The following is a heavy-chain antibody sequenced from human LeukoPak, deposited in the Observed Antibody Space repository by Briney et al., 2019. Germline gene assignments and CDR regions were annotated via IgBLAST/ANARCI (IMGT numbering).Heavy chain of an antibody. CDR2: IKSKTDVGTT. Sequence: PGGSLRLSCTASGFTFLNVWMIWVPQAPGEGLEWVGRIKSKTDVGTTDYAIPVNGRFTISRDDSKNTLYVQMNSLKTEDTAMYYCTTLGWYHYWGQGTLVTVSS. J-gene: IGHJ4*02. CDR3: TTLGWYHY. V-gene: IGHV3-15*01. CDR1: GFTFLNVW. D-gene: IGHD6-19*01.